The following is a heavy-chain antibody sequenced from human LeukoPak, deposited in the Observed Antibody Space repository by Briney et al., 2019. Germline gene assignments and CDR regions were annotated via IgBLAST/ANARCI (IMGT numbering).Heavy chain of an antibody. CDR1: GFTFSSYS. D-gene: IGHD4-17*01. J-gene: IGHJ4*02. CDR3: ARDPGGDYGDYDWRGY. CDR2: ISSSSSTI. V-gene: IGHV3-48*04. Sequence: GGSLRLSCAASGFTFSSYSMNWVRQAPGKGLEWVSYISSSSSTIYYADSVKGRFTISRDNAKNSLYLQMNSLRAEDTAVYYCARDPGGDYGDYDWRGYWGQGTLVTVSS.